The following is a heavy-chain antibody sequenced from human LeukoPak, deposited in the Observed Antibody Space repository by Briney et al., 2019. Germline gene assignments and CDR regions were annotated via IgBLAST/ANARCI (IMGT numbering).Heavy chain of an antibody. CDR2: ISSNADIV. CDR3: ARETVAGTFDY. CDR1: GFTFSEYY. V-gene: IGHV3-11*01. D-gene: IGHD6-19*01. J-gene: IGHJ4*02. Sequence: GGSLRLSCSASGFTFSEYYMSWIRQAPGKGLEWVSDISSNADIVSYADFAQGRFTISRDNGDHSSSLQLNSLRAEDTAVYYCARETVAGTFDYWSQGTLVTVSS.